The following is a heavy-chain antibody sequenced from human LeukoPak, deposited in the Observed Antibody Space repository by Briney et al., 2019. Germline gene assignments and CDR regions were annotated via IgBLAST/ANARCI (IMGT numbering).Heavy chain of an antibody. V-gene: IGHV1-46*01. Sequence: ASVKVSCKTSGYTFTSFHMHWVRQAPGQGLEWMGMIDPSGGSTTYAQNFQGRVTMTRDTSTNTFYMELSSLRFDDTAVYYCARGGVGATWNFDYWGQGTLVTVSS. D-gene: IGHD1-26*01. CDR1: GYTFTSFH. CDR2: IDPSGGST. CDR3: ARGGVGATWNFDY. J-gene: IGHJ4*02.